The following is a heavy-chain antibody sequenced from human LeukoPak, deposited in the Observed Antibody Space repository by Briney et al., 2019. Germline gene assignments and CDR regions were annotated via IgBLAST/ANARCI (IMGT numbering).Heavy chain of an antibody. J-gene: IGHJ4*02. CDR1: GGSISSYY. CDR3: ARRKHSSSWGFLDY. Sequence: PSETLSLTCTVSGGSISSYYWSWIRQPAGKGLEWIGRIYTSGSTNYNPSLKSRVTISVDRSKNQFSLKLSSVTAADTAMYYCARRKHSSSWGFLDYWGQGTLVTVSS. V-gene: IGHV4-4*07. D-gene: IGHD6-13*01. CDR2: IYTSGST.